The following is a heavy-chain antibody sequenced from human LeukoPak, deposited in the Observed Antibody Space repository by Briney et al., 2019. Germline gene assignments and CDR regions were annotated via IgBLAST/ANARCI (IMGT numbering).Heavy chain of an antibody. D-gene: IGHD4-23*01. V-gene: IGHV1-69-2*01. CDR3: ARDHLLRWPDPSYGWNYYYYMDV. Sequence: ASVKVSCKVSGYTFTDYYMHWVQQAPGKGLEWMGLVDPEDGETIYAEKFQGRVTITADTSTDTAYMELSSLRSEDTAVYYCARDHLLRWPDPSYGWNYYYYMDVWGKGTTVTVSS. J-gene: IGHJ6*03. CDR1: GYTFTDYY. CDR2: VDPEDGET.